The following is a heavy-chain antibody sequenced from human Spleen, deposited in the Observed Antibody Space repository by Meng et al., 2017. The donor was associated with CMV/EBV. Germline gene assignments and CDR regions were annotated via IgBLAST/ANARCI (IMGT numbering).Heavy chain of an antibody. CDR1: GASISSSNL. D-gene: IGHD2-21*02. Sequence: QVHLQESGPGLVKPSVNLSLTCTLAGASISSSNLWTWVRQVPGKGLEWIGEIYQSGSTNYNPSLKSRVTISVDKFKNQFSLKLGSVTAADTAVYYCARIERRRILKYCGSDCSTTDYWGQGTLVTSPQ. V-gene: IGHV4-4*02. CDR2: IYQSGST. J-gene: IGHJ4*02. CDR3: ARIERRRILKYCGSDCSTTDY.